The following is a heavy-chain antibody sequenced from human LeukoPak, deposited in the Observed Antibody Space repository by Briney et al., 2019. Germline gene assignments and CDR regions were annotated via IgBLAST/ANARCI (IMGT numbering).Heavy chain of an antibody. CDR1: GFTFSSYA. J-gene: IGHJ4*02. CDR2: IRSKAYGGTT. CDR3: AKGDTAMVSSYFDY. D-gene: IGHD5-18*01. V-gene: IGHV3-49*04. Sequence: PGGSLRLSCAASGFTFSSYAMSWVRQAPGKGLEWVGFIRSKAYGGTTEYAASVKGRFTISRDDSKSIAYLQMNSLKTEDTAVYYCAKGDTAMVSSYFDYWGQGTLVTVSS.